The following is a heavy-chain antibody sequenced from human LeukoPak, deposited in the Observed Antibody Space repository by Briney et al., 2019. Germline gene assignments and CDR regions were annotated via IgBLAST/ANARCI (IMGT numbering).Heavy chain of an antibody. D-gene: IGHD6-25*01. CDR1: GFTFSSYS. V-gene: IGHV3-48*02. CDR3: ARHGAASLYSYGLDV. CDR2: ISSSSRTI. Sequence: PGGSPRLSCAASGFTFSSYSINWVRQAPGKGLEWVSYISSSSRTIYYADSVKGRFTTSRDDAKNSLFLQMNSPRDEDTAVYYCARHGAASLYSYGLDVWGQGTTVTVSS. J-gene: IGHJ6*02.